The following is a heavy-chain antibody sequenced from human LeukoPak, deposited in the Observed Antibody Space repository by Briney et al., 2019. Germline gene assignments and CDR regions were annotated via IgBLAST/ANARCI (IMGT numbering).Heavy chain of an antibody. D-gene: IGHD3-22*01. Sequence: SETLSLTCAVYGGSFSGYYWSWIRQPPGKGLEWIGEINHSGSTNYNPSLKSRVTISVDTSKNQFSLKLSSVTAADTAVYYCARVYDSSGYPHYYYYYYMDVWGKGTTVTVSS. CDR3: ARVYDSSGYPHYYYYYYMDV. CDR2: INHSGST. J-gene: IGHJ6*03. V-gene: IGHV4-34*01. CDR1: GGSFSGYY.